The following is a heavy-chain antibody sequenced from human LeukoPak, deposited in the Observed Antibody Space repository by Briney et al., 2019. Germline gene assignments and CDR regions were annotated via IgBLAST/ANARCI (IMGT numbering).Heavy chain of an antibody. Sequence: GGSLRLSCAASGFTFSSYSMNWVRQAPGKGLEWVSSISSSSNYIYYADSLKGRFTISRDNAKNTLYLQMNSLRAEDTAVYYCARGATYAYYQDYWGQGTLVTVSS. D-gene: IGHD1-26*01. V-gene: IGHV3-21*01. CDR2: ISSSSNYI. CDR1: GFTFSSYS. J-gene: IGHJ4*02. CDR3: ARGATYAYYQDY.